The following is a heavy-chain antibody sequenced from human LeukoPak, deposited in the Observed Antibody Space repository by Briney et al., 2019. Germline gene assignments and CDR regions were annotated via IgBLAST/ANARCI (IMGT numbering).Heavy chain of an antibody. J-gene: IGHJ4*02. CDR3: VRDRTKYCSSTSCPLDY. CDR1: GYSFTGYY. CDR2: INPYSGGT. D-gene: IGHD2-2*01. Sequence: GASVKVSCKASGYSFTGYYMHWVRQAPGQGLEWMGWINPYSGGTNYAQKFQSRVTMTRDTSISTAYMELSRLRSDDTAVYYCVRDRTKYCSSTSCPLDYWGQGTLVTVSS. V-gene: IGHV1-2*02.